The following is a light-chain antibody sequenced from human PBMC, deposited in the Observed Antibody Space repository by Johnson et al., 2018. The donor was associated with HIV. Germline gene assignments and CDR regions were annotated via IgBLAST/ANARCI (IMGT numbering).Light chain of an antibody. CDR3: GTWDSSLSAYV. Sequence: QSVLTQPPSVSAAPGQKVTISCSGSSSNIGNNYVSWYQQLPGTAPKLLIYDNNKRPSGIPDRFSGSKSGTSATLGITGLQTGDEADYYFGTWDSSLSAYVCETGTKVTVL. CDR1: SSNIGNNY. V-gene: IGLV1-51*01. J-gene: IGLJ1*01. CDR2: DNN.